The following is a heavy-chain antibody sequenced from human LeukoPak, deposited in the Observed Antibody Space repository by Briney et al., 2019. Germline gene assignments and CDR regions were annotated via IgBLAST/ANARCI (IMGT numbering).Heavy chain of an antibody. CDR3: ARGEDCSTTSCRDGMDV. J-gene: IGHJ6*02. D-gene: IGHD2-2*01. V-gene: IGHV4-59*01. Sequence: SETLSLTCTVSGGSISSYYWSWIRQPPGKGLEWIGYIYYSGSTNYNPSLRSRVTISVDTSKKQFSLKLSSVTAANTAGYYCARGEDCSTTSCRDGMDVWGQGTTVTVSS. CDR1: GGSISSYY. CDR2: IYYSGST.